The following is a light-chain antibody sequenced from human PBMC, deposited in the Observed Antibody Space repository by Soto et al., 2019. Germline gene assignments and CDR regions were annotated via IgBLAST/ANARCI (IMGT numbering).Light chain of an antibody. J-gene: IGKJ1*01. CDR3: QHYNTYSVT. V-gene: IGKV1-5*03. CDR1: QTISSW. CDR2: KAS. Sequence: DIQMTQSPSTLSGSVGDRVTITCRASQTISSWLAWYQQKPGKAPKLLIYKASTLKSGVPSRFSGSGSGTEFTLTISSLQPEDFATYYCQHYNTYSVTFGRGTKVEIK.